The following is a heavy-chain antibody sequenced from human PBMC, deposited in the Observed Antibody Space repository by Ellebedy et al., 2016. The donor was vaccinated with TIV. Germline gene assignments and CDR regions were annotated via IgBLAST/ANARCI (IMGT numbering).Heavy chain of an antibody. D-gene: IGHD4-23*01. V-gene: IGHV4-34*01. Sequence: GSLRLXXAVYGGSFSGYYWSWIRQPPGKGLEWIGEINHSGSTNYNPSLKSRVTISVDTSKNQFSLKLSSVTAADTAVYYCARGVGKRPTAFWGQGTLVTVSS. CDR1: GGSFSGYY. J-gene: IGHJ4*02. CDR2: INHSGST. CDR3: ARGVGKRPTAF.